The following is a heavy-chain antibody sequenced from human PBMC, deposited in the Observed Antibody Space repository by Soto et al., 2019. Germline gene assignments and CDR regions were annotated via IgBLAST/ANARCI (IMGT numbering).Heavy chain of an antibody. V-gene: IGHV1-69*04. D-gene: IGHD3-22*01. CDR2: IIPILGIA. J-gene: IGHJ6*02. CDR1: GGTFSSYT. CDR3: AREGDSYESSGYPYYYYGMDV. Sequence: ASVKVSCKASGGTFSSYTISWVRQAPGQGLEWMGRIIPILGIANYAQKFQGRVTITADKSTSTAYMELSSLRSEDTAVYYCAREGDSYESSGYPYYYYGMDVWGQGTTVTVSS.